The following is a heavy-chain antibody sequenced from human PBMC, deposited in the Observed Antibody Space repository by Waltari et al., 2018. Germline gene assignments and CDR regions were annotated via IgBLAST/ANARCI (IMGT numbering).Heavy chain of an antibody. D-gene: IGHD3-10*01. J-gene: IGHJ1*01. CDR2: ISSSSSYI. Sequence: EVQLVESGGGLVKPGGSLRLSCAASGFTFSSYSMNWVRQAPGKGLEWVSSISSSSSYIYYADSVKGRFTISRDNAKNSLYLQMNSLRAEDTAVYYCARDRVTMVQGVIPEYFQHWGQGTLVTVSS. CDR1: GFTFSSYS. CDR3: ARDRVTMVQGVIPEYFQH. V-gene: IGHV3-21*01.